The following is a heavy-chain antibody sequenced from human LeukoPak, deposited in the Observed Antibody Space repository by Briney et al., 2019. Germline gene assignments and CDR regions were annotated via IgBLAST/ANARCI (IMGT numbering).Heavy chain of an antibody. J-gene: IGHJ4*02. V-gene: IGHV3-53*01. CDR1: GFTVSSNY. D-gene: IGHD3-22*01. CDR3: ARAARDYYDSSGYYYYFDY. Sequence: PGGSLRLSCAASGFTVSSNYMSWVRQAPGKGLEWVSVIYSGGSTYYADSVKGRFTISRDNSKNTLYLQMNSLRAEDTAVYYCARAARDYYDSSGYYYYFDYWGQGTLVTVSS. CDR2: IYSGGST.